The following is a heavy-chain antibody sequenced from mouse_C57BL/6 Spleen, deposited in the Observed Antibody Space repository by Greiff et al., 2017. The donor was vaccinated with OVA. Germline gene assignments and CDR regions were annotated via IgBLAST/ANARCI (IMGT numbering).Heavy chain of an antibody. V-gene: IGHV1-80*01. D-gene: IGHD2-5*01. CDR1: GYAFSSYW. CDR2: IYPGDGDT. J-gene: IGHJ2*01. CDR3: ARGLYSNSPEY. Sequence: QVQLQQSGAELVKPGASVKISCKASGYAFSSYWMNWVKQRPGKGLEWIGQIYPGDGDTNYNGKFKGKATLTADKSSSTAYMQLSSLTSEDSAVYFCARGLYSNSPEYWGQGTTLTVSS.